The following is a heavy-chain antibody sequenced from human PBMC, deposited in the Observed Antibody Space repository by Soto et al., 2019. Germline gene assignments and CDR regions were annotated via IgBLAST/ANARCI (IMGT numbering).Heavy chain of an antibody. V-gene: IGHV3-74*01. J-gene: IGHJ5*02. CDR1: GFTFSNYW. CDR3: TRERFDP. Sequence: EVQLVESGGGLVQPGGSLRLSCAASGFTFSNYWMHWVRQAPGKGLVWVSRIKADGSSTNYADSVKGRFTISRDNAKNTLYLVINGLRVEDTAVYFCTRERFDPWGQGTLVTVSS. CDR2: IKADGSST.